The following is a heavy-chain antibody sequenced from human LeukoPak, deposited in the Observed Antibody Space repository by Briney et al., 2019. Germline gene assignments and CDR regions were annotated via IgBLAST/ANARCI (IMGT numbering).Heavy chain of an antibody. CDR1: GDSFSSNSVA. D-gene: IGHD4-17*01. CDR3: ARVGDYGDYHPFDY. Sequence: SQTLSLTCAISGDSFSSNSVAWNWLRQSPSLGLEWLVRTYYRSKWYNDYAVSVKSRITINPDTSKNQFSLQLNSVTPEDTAVYYCARVGDYGDYHPFDYWGQGTLVTVSS. CDR2: TYYRSKWYN. J-gene: IGHJ4*02. V-gene: IGHV6-1*01.